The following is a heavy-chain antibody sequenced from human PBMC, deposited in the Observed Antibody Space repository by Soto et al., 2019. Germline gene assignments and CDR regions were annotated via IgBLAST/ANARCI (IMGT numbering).Heavy chain of an antibody. J-gene: IGHJ5*02. D-gene: IGHD5-18*01. CDR1: GGSISCYY. Sequence: SETLSLTCLVSGGSISCYYWSWIRQPAGRDLEWIGRIYSDGTTNYNPSLKGRGTMSVDTSKKQISLKLTSVTAADTAMYYCARDRGYRSGSFGSWGQGVLVTVSS. CDR2: IYSDGTT. V-gene: IGHV4-4*07. CDR3: ARDRGYRSGSFGS.